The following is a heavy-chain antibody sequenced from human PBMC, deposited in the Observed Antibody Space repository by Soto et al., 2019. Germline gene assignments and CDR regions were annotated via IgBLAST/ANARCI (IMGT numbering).Heavy chain of an antibody. J-gene: IGHJ6*02. CDR3: AKDLRLLWFGELAPYGMDV. D-gene: IGHD3-10*01. CDR2: ISYDGSNK. Sequence: GGSLRLSCAASGFTFSSYGMHWVRQAPGKGLEWVAVISYDGSNKYYADSVKGRFTISRDNSKNTLYLQMNSLRAEDTAVYYCAKDLRLLWFGELAPYGMDVWGQGTTVTVSS. V-gene: IGHV3-30*18. CDR1: GFTFSSYG.